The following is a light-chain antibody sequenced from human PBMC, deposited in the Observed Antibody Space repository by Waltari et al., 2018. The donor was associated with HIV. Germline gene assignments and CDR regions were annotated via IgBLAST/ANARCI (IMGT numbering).Light chain of an antibody. Sequence: QSVLSQSPSASGTPGQRVTISCSGSSFNIGSNTVNWYQQLPGTAPKLLINSNNKRPSGVPDRFSGSKSGTSASLAISGLQSDDEADYYCASWDDSLIGPVFGGGTKLTVL. J-gene: IGLJ2*01. CDR1: SFNIGSNT. CDR3: ASWDDSLIGPV. CDR2: SNN. V-gene: IGLV1-44*01.